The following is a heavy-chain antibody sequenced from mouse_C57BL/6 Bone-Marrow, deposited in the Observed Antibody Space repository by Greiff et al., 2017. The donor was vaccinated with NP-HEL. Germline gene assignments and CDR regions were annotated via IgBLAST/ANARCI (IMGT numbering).Heavy chain of an antibody. CDR2: IDPSDSYT. D-gene: IGHD2-4*01. Sequence: QVQLQQPGAELVMPGASVKLSCKASGYTFTSYWMHWVKQRPGQGLEWIGEIDPSDSYTNYNQKFKGKSTLTVDNSSSTAYMQLSSLTSEDSAVYYCARDYDYDEGYYFDYWGQGTTLTVSS. CDR3: ARDYDYDEGYYFDY. V-gene: IGHV1-69*01. CDR1: GYTFTSYW. J-gene: IGHJ2*01.